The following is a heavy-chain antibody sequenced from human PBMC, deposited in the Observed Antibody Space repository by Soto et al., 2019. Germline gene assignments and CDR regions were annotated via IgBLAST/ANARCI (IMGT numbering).Heavy chain of an antibody. CDR1: GGSFSGYY. Sequence: SETLSLTCAVYGGSFSGYYWSWIRQPPGRGLEWIGEINHSGSTNYNPSLKSRVTISVDTSKNQFSLKLSSVTAADTAVYYCARGRGYCSGGSCHTNDYWGQG. V-gene: IGHV4-34*01. J-gene: IGHJ4*02. CDR2: INHSGST. CDR3: ARGRGYCSGGSCHTNDY. D-gene: IGHD2-15*01.